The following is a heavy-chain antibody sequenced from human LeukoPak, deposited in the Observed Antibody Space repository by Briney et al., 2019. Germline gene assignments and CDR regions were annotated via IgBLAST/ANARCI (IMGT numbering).Heavy chain of an antibody. V-gene: IGHV4-34*01. CDR1: GGSFSGYY. D-gene: IGHD3-9*01. J-gene: IGHJ4*02. CDR3: ARALVRYYDILTGYYYFDY. CDR2: INHSGST. Sequence: SETLSLTCAVYGGSFSGYYWSWIRQPPGKGLEWIGEINHSGSTNYNPSLKSRVTIPVDTSKNQFSLKLSSVTAADTAVYYCARALVRYYDILTGYYYFDYWGQGTLVTVSS.